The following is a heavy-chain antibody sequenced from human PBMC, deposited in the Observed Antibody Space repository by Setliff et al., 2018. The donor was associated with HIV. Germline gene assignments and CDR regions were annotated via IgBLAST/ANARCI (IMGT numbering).Heavy chain of an antibody. Sequence: SETLSLTCSVSGASIRGHYWSWIRQSPGKGREWIGNIYYSGNTNYNPSFKSHVTISVDTSKNQFALRVNSVTAADTAVYYCARSLVPSGYYYGRHAFDIWGQGTKVTVSS. CDR2: IYYSGNT. CDR1: GASIRGHY. V-gene: IGHV4-59*08. CDR3: ARSLVPSGYYYGRHAFDI. J-gene: IGHJ3*02. D-gene: IGHD3-22*01.